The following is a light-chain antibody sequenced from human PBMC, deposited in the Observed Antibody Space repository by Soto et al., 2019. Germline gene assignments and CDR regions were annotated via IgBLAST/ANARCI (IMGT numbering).Light chain of an antibody. CDR2: GNT. J-gene: IGLJ1*01. Sequence: QSVLTQPPSVSGAPGQRVTISCTGSSSNIGAGYDVHWYQQLPETAPKLLIYGNTNRPSGVPDRFSGSRSGTTASLAITGLRPEDEADYYCQSYDTRLSGYVFATGTKLTVL. CDR1: SSNIGAGYD. V-gene: IGLV1-40*01. CDR3: QSYDTRLSGYV.